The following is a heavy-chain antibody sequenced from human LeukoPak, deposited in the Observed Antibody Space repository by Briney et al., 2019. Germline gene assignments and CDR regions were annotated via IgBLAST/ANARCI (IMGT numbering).Heavy chain of an antibody. J-gene: IGHJ4*02. Sequence: SETLSLTCAVYGGSLSGYYWNWIRQPPGKGLEWIGEINNSGSTNYNPSLKSRVTVSRDTSKNRFSLKLSSVTAADTAVYYCARGRAFFDWGQGTLVTVSS. CDR2: INNSGST. D-gene: IGHD3-3*02. CDR1: GGSLSGYY. CDR3: ARGRAFFD. V-gene: IGHV4-34*01.